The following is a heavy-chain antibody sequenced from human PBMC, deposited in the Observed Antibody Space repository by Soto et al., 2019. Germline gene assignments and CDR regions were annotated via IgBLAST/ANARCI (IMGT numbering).Heavy chain of an antibody. J-gene: IGHJ4*02. D-gene: IGHD6-13*01. CDR2: IGVAGDT. Sequence: EVQLVESGGGLVQPGGSLRLSCAASGFTFSSYDMHWVRQVAGKGLEWVSAIGVAGDTYYPDSVKGRFPISRANAKNSLYLQMNSLRAEDAAVYYCASGGWGSRWYEGGSRIDYWGQGTLVTVSS. CDR3: ASGGWGSRWYEGGSRIDY. V-gene: IGHV3-13*01. CDR1: GFTFSSYD.